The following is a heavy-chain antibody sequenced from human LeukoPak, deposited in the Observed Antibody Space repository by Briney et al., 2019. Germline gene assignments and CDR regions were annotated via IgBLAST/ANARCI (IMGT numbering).Heavy chain of an antibody. Sequence: GGSLRLSCAASGFTFSMSWMTWVRQAPGKGLEWVASINGHGSEIHYVDSVKGRFTISRDNANDSLYLQVNSLRAEDTAVYYCASFPPYMVRTDAFDIWGQGTMVTVSS. CDR1: GFTFSMSW. D-gene: IGHD3-10*01. V-gene: IGHV3-7*01. J-gene: IGHJ3*02. CDR3: ASFPPYMVRTDAFDI. CDR2: INGHGSEI.